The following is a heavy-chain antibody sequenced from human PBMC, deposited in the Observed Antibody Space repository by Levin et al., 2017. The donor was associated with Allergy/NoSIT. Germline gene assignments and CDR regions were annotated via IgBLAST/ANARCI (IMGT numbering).Heavy chain of an antibody. CDR3: VPGIAVTGSPTDH. CDR1: GFTFSSYD. V-gene: IGHV3-23*01. D-gene: IGHD6-19*01. J-gene: IGHJ4*02. Sequence: LSLTCAASGFTFSSYDMSWVRQAPGKGLEWVSAIRGSVSKTFYADSVKGRFTISRDNSKNTVSLQMNSLRAEDTAIYYCVPGIAVTGSPTDHWGQGTLVTVSS. CDR2: IRGSVSKT.